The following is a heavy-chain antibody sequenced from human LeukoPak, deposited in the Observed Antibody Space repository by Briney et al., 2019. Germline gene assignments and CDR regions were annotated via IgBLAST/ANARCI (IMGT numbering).Heavy chain of an antibody. J-gene: IGHJ4*02. CDR1: GYTFTGYY. Sequence: ASVKVSCKTSGYTFTGYYMHWVRQAPGQRLEWMGWINPNSGGSNHAQKFQDRVTMTRDTSISTAYMELSGLRSDDTAFYYCARGSAVGATTGIDYWGQGALVTVSS. D-gene: IGHD1-26*01. CDR3: ARGSAVGATTGIDY. CDR2: INPNSGGS. V-gene: IGHV1-2*02.